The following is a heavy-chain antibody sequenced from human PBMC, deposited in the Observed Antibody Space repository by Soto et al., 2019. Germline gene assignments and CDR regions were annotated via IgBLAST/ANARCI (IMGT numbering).Heavy chain of an antibody. CDR3: VRDSPIGSTFSGSDGIDY. Sequence: ASVKVSCKASGYTFTSYYMHWVRQAPGQGLEWMGIINPSGGSTSYAQKFQGRVTMTRDTSTSTVYMELSSLRSEDTAVYYCVRDSPIGSTFSGSDGIDYWCQGILVTLFS. V-gene: IGHV1-46*01. D-gene: IGHD5-12*01. J-gene: IGHJ4*02. CDR2: INPSGGST. CDR1: GYTFTSYY.